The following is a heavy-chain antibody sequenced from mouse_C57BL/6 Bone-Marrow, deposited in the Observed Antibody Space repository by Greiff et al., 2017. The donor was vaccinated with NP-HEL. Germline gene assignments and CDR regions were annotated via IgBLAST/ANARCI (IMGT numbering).Heavy chain of an antibody. CDR1: GYTFTSYW. Sequence: QVQLQQSGAELVKPGASVKLSCKASGYTFTSYWMHWVKQRPGQGLEWIGMIHPNSGSTNYNEKFKSKATLTVDKSSSTAYMQLSSLTSEYSAVYYCARSPYNYGSRGFAYWGQGTLVTVSA. CDR2: IHPNSGST. V-gene: IGHV1-64*01. CDR3: ARSPYNYGSRGFAY. J-gene: IGHJ3*01. D-gene: IGHD1-1*01.